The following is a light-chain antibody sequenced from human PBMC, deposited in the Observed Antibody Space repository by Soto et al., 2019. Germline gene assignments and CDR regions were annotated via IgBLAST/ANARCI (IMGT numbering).Light chain of an antibody. V-gene: IGKV3-20*01. CDR3: HQYGGSPPT. CDR2: GAG. CDR1: QNVRKY. J-gene: IGKJ4*01. Sequence: EVVLTQSPGTLSVSPGERVTVSCRASQNVRKYLAWYQQKAGQAPRLVIYGAGTRGTGVPDRFSGSGSGTDFTLTINSLESDDSAVYYCHQYGGSPPTFGGGTNVEI.